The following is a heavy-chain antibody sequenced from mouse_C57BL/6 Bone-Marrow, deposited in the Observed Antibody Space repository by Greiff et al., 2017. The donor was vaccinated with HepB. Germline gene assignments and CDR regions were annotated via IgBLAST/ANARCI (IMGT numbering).Heavy chain of an antibody. J-gene: IGHJ1*03. V-gene: IGHV5-12*01. Sequence: EVKVVESGGGLVQPGGSLKLSCAASGFTFSDYYMYWVRQTPEKRLEWVAYISNGGGSTYYPDTVKGRFTISRDNAKNTLYLQMSRLKSEDTAMYYCARHDVPVKGYFDVWGTGTTVTVSS. CDR2: ISNGGGST. CDR3: ARHDVPVKGYFDV. D-gene: IGHD2-12*01. CDR1: GFTFSDYY.